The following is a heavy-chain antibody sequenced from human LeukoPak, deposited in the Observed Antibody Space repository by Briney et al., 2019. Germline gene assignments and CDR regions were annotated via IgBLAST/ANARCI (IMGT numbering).Heavy chain of an antibody. Sequence: PGGSLRLSCVAFGLTFSSYELNWVRQAPGKGLEWVLYISRSGSIIYYADSVKGRFTISRDNAKNSLFLQMDSLSAEDTAVYYCVRLRRISATGGYYDYYDYWGQGILVTVSS. CDR1: GLTFSSYE. J-gene: IGHJ4*02. CDR2: ISRSGSII. V-gene: IGHV3-48*03. D-gene: IGHD3-22*01. CDR3: VRLRRISATGGYYDYYDY.